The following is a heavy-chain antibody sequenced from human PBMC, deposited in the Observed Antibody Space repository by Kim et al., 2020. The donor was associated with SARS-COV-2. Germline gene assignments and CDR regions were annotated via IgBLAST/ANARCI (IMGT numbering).Heavy chain of an antibody. J-gene: IGHJ6*02. CDR1: GFTFSSYG. CDR3: ARDKDYVWGSYRSWDYYYGMDV. V-gene: IGHV3-33*05. Sequence: GGSLRLSCAASGFTFSSYGMHWVRQAPGKGLEWVAVISYDGSNKYYADSVKGRFTISRDNSKNTLYLQMNSLRAEDTAVYYCARDKDYVWGSYRSWDYYYGMDVWGQGTTVTVSS. CDR2: ISYDGSNK. D-gene: IGHD3-16*02.